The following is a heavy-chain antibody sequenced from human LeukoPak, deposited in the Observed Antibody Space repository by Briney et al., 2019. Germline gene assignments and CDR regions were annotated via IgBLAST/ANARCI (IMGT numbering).Heavy chain of an antibody. CDR3: ARLRVAATP. V-gene: IGHV4-39*01. D-gene: IGHD2-15*01. Sequence: SETLSLTCTVSGGSISSSSYYWGWIRQPPGKGLEWIGSIYYRGSTYYNPSLKSRVTISVDTSKNQFSLKLSSVTAADTAVYYCARLRVAATPWGQGTLVTVSS. J-gene: IGHJ5*02. CDR2: IYYRGST. CDR1: GGSISSSSYY.